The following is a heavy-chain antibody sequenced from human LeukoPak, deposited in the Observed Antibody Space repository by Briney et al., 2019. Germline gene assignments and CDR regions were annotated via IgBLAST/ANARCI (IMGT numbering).Heavy chain of an antibody. D-gene: IGHD1-26*01. CDR3: VRLSGSYYSPGEY. Sequence: SETLSLTCTVSGGSISSSSYYWGWIRQPPGKGPEWIGSIYYVGDTYHNPSLKSRVTISVDTSKNQFSLKLSSVTAADMAVYYGVRLSGSYYSPGEYWGQGTLVTVSS. CDR2: IYYVGDT. J-gene: IGHJ4*02. V-gene: IGHV4-39*01. CDR1: GGSISSSSYY.